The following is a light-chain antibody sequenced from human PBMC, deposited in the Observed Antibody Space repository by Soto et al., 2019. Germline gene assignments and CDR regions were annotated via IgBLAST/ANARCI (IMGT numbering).Light chain of an antibody. V-gene: IGKV1-27*01. CDR3: QKYNSAPRT. CDR2: AAS. CDR1: QGISNY. J-gene: IGKJ1*01. Sequence: DIQLTQSPCSLSASVGDRVTITCRASQGISNYLAGYQQNPGKVPTLLIYAASTLQSGFTSRFSRRGTGTDFTLTISSLQHEDVASYYGQKYNSAPRTFGQGTKVEIK.